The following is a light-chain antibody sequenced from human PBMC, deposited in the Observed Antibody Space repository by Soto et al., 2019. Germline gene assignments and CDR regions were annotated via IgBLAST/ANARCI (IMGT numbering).Light chain of an antibody. V-gene: IGLV2-11*01. CDR1: GNDVGAYNY. Sequence: QSVLTQPRSVSGSPGQSVTISCTGTGNDVGAYNYVSWYQQHPGRPPKLTIYDVARWPSGAPDRFSGSKSGNTASLTISGLQAEDEADYFCCSYAGGYTYLFGTGTKVTVL. CDR2: DVA. CDR3: CSYAGGYTYL. J-gene: IGLJ1*01.